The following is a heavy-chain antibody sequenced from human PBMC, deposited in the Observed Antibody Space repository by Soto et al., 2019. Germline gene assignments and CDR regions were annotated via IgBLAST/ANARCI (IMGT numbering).Heavy chain of an antibody. CDR1: GFTFSNYA. Sequence: PVGSLRLSCAASGFTFSNYAMHWVRQAPGKGLEWVAVISYDGSNKYYADSVKGRFTISRDNSKNTLYLQMNSLRAEDTAVYYCARPPDGYNYDYWGQGTLVTVSS. V-gene: IGHV3-30-3*01. CDR2: ISYDGSNK. D-gene: IGHD5-12*01. J-gene: IGHJ4*02. CDR3: ARPPDGYNYDY.